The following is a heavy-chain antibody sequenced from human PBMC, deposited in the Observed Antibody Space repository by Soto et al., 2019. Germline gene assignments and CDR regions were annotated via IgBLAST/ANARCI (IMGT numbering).Heavy chain of an antibody. CDR1: GASFSGSY. CDR2: AYYSGTT. Sequence: TLSLTCAVSGASFSGSYWSWIRQPPGKGLEWIGYAYYSGTTVYNPSLKSRVSISVDTSKKHVSLRLNSVTAADTAVYYCAVWSALTQYYFDSWGHGTLVTVSS. D-gene: IGHD3-3*01. CDR3: AVWSALTQYYFDS. V-gene: IGHV4-59*13. J-gene: IGHJ4*01.